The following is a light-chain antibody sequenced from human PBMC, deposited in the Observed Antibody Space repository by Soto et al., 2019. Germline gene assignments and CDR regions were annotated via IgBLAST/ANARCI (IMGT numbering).Light chain of an antibody. CDR1: QSVSTN. J-gene: IGKJ4*01. CDR2: GAS. CDR3: QQYNNWPLT. V-gene: IGKV3-15*01. Sequence: EIVMTHSPATLSVSPGERATLSCRASQSVSTNLAWYQHQPGQAPRVLIYGASTRATGLPARFSGSGSGTEFTLTISSLQSEDFAVYYCQQYNNWPLTFGGGTKV.